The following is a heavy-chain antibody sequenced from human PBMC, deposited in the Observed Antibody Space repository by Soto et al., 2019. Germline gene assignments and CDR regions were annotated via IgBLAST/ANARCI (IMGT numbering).Heavy chain of an antibody. D-gene: IGHD5-12*01. CDR3: AGGTDGKKVAY. J-gene: IGHJ4*02. CDR2: FFYTGST. CDR1: GGSVSSEHYY. Sequence: QVQLQESGPGLVKSSETLSLTCTVSGGSVSSEHYYWNWIRQAPGKGLEWIGYFFYTGSTNYNPSLESRLTMSADMSKNHFSLKLSSVTAADTAVYYCAGGTDGKKVAYWGQGTLVTVSS. V-gene: IGHV4-61*03.